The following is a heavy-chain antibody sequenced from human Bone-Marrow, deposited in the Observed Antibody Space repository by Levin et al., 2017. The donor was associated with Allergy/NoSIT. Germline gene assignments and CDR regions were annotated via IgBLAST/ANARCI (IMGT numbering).Heavy chain of an antibody. CDR3: ARGGVGSGYYYYFDY. D-gene: IGHD3-22*01. Sequence: GESLKISCKGSGYSFTTYWIGWVRQMPGKGLEWMGIIYPGDSDTRYSPSFRGQVTISADKSISTAYLQWSSLKASDIAVYYCARGGVGSGYYYYFDYWGQGTLVTVSS. CDR2: IYPGDSDT. CDR1: GYSFTTYW. J-gene: IGHJ4*02. V-gene: IGHV5-51*01.